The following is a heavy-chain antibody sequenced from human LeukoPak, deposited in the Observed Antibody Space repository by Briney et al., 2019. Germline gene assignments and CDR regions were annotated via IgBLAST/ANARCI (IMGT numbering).Heavy chain of an antibody. Sequence: PSETLSLTCTVSGGSISSSSYYWGWIRQPPGKGLEWIGSIYYSGSTYYNPSLKSRVTISVDTSKNQFSLKLSSVTAADTAVYYCERQAICDYWGQGTLVTVSS. CDR3: ERQAICDY. D-gene: IGHD2-21*01. V-gene: IGHV4-39*07. CDR2: IYYSGST. J-gene: IGHJ4*02. CDR1: GGSISSSSYY.